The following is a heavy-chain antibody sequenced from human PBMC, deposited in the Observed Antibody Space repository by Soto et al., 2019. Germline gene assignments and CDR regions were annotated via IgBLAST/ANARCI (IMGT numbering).Heavy chain of an antibody. J-gene: IGHJ5*02. CDR2: IYYSGST. CDR3: ARLPYGDYDFDP. CDR1: GGSISSGGYY. D-gene: IGHD4-17*01. Sequence: PSETLSLTCTVSGGSISSGGYYWSWIRQHPGKGLEWIGYIYYSGSTYYNPSLKSRVTISVDTSKNQFSLKLSSVTAADTAVYYCARLPYGDYDFDPWGQGTLVTVSS. V-gene: IGHV4-31*03.